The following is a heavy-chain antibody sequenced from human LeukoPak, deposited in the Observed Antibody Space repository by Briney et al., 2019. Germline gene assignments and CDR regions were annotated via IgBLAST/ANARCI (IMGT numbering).Heavy chain of an antibody. CDR1: GFTFGSYW. CDR2: IKQDGSEK. D-gene: IGHD5/OR15-5a*01. Sequence: GGSLRLSWAASGFTFGSYWMSWVRQAPGKGLEWVANIKQDGSEKYYVDSVKGRFTISRDNAKNSLYLQMNSLRAEDTAVYYCARAKSLFDSWGQGTLVTVSS. V-gene: IGHV3-7*03. CDR3: ARAKSLFDS. J-gene: IGHJ4*02.